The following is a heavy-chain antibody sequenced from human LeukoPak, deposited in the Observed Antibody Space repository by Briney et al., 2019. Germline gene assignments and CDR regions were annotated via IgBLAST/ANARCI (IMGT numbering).Heavy chain of an antibody. CDR2: ISHDGSDK. CDR1: GFTLKIYP. J-gene: IGHJ3*02. D-gene: IGHD4-17*01. CDR3: AREGVQTTVDAFDI. Sequence: GGSLRLSCAASGFTLKIYPMHWVRQAPGKGLEWLSVISHDGSDKTDADSVKGRFIISRDNSKNTIYLQLNSLRPEDTAMYYCAREGVQTTVDAFDIWGLGTMVIVSS. V-gene: IGHV3-30*04.